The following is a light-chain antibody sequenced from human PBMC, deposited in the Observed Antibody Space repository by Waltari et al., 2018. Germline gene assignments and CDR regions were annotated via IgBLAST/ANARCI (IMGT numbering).Light chain of an antibody. CDR1: SSNIGNNY. Sequence: QSVLTQPPSVSAAPGQRVTISCSGGSSNIGNNYVSWYRQFPGTAPKLLIYEDMARPSVIPGRFSCSKSGTSSTLDITGLQAGDEADYYCGTWDSSLSGAVFGGGTHLTVL. J-gene: IGLJ7*01. V-gene: IGLV1-51*02. CDR2: EDM. CDR3: GTWDSSLSGAV.